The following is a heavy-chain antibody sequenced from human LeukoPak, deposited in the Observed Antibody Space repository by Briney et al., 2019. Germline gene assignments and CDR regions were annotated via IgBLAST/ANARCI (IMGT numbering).Heavy chain of an antibody. CDR2: ISGSGGST. CDR3: AKDVWWSVS. CDR1: FXXXXYA. J-gene: IGHJ5*02. Sequence: FXXXXYAXXWVRQAPGKGLEWVSAISGSGGSTYYADSVKGRFTISRDNSKNTLYLQMSSLRAEDTAVYYCAKDVWWSVSWGQGTLVTVSS. D-gene: IGHD2-8*02. V-gene: IGHV3-23*01.